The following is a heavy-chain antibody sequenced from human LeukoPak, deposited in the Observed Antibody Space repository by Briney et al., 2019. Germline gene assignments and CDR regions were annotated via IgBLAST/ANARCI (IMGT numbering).Heavy chain of an antibody. CDR3: ARAPRDYDFWSGYYGYFDY. Sequence: SETLSLTCTVSGGSISSYYWSWIRQPPGKGLEWIGYIYYSGSTNYNPSLKSRVTISVDTSKNQFSLKLCSVTAADTAVYYCARAPRDYDFWSGYYGYFDYWGQGTLVTVSS. CDR1: GGSISSYY. V-gene: IGHV4-59*08. CDR2: IYYSGST. D-gene: IGHD3-3*01. J-gene: IGHJ4*02.